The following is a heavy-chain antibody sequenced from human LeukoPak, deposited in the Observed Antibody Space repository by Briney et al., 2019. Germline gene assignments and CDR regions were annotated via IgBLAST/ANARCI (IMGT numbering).Heavy chain of an antibody. J-gene: IGHJ4*02. V-gene: IGHV3-23*01. CDR3: TKRGVVIRVILVGFHKQAYYFDS. D-gene: IGHD3-22*01. CDR1: GITLSNYG. CDR2: ISDSGGNT. Sequence: GGSLRLSCAVSGITLSNYGMSWVRQAPGKGLEWVAGISDSGGNTNYADSVKGRFTISRDNPKNTLYLQMNSLRAEDTAVYFCTKRGVVIRVILVGFHKQAYYFDSWGQGALVTVSS.